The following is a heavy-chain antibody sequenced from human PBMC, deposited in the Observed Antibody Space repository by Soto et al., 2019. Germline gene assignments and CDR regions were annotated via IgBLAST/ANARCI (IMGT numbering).Heavy chain of an antibody. V-gene: IGHV1-18*04. J-gene: IGHJ6*03. CDR1: GYTFTSYC. Sequence: ASVKVSCKAAGYTFTSYCMHWVRQAPGQGLEWMGRNRASDGNTSYAQKLQGRVTMTTGTSTSTAYMELRSLISDDTAVYYCARGYYYGAEYYMDVWGKGTTVTVSS. D-gene: IGHD3-22*01. CDR3: ARGYYYGAEYYMDV. CDR2: NRASDGNT.